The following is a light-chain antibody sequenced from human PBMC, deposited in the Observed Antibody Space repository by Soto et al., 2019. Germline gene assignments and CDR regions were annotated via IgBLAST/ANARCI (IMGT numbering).Light chain of an antibody. CDR2: KAS. V-gene: IGKV1-5*03. CDR1: QTISSW. Sequence: DFQMTLSPSTLSGSVRDRVTITCRASQTISSWLAWYQQKPGKAPKLLIYKASTLQGGVPSRFSGSGSGTEFTLTVTSLQPEDFATYFCQQYDKYSTFGHGTKVDIK. CDR3: QQYDKYST. J-gene: IGKJ1*01.